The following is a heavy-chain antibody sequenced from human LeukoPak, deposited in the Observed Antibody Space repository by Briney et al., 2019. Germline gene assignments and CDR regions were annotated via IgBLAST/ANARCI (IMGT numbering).Heavy chain of an antibody. CDR1: GFTFADYG. CDR3: ARFKWMRYYYYYMDV. CDR2: INWNGGST. V-gene: IGHV3-20*04. J-gene: IGHJ6*03. D-gene: IGHD2-2*03. Sequence: GGSLRLSCAASGFTFADYGMSWVRQAPGKGLEWVSGINWNGGSTGYADSVKGRFTISRDNAKNSLSLQMNSLRAEDTALYYCARFKWMRYYYYYMDVWGKGTTVTVSS.